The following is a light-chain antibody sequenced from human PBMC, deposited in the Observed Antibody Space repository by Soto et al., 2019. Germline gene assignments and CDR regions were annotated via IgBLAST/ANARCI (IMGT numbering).Light chain of an antibody. Sequence: AIRMTQSPSSLSASTGDRVTITCRASQGISSYLAWYQQKPGKAPELLIYDASTLESGVPSRFSGSGSGTEFSLTISSLQPDDFATFYCQQYSSFSRTFGQGTKVDIK. CDR2: DAS. CDR1: QGISSY. V-gene: IGKV1-8*01. CDR3: QQYSSFSRT. J-gene: IGKJ1*01.